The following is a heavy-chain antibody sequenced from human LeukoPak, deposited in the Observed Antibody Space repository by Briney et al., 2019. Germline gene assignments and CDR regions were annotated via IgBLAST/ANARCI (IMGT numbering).Heavy chain of an antibody. CDR3: AKAIIVVVPAAITD. D-gene: IGHD2-2*01. V-gene: IGHV3-30*02. Sequence: GGSLRLSCAASGFTFSSYGMHWVRQAPGKGLEWVAFIRYDGSNKYYADSVKGRFTISRDNSKNTLYLQMNSLRAEDTAVYYCAKAIIVVVPAAITDWGQGTLVTVSS. J-gene: IGHJ4*02. CDR2: IRYDGSNK. CDR1: GFTFSSYG.